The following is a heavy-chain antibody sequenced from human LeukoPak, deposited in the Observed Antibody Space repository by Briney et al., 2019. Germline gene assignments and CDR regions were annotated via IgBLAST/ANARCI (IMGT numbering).Heavy chain of an antibody. CDR3: ARGMTTVPRDAFDI. CDR2: ISAYNGNT. CDR1: GYTFTSYG. Sequence: ASVTVSCTASGYTFTSYGISWVRQAPGQGLEWMGWISAYNGNTNYAQKLQGRVTMTTDTSTSTAYMELRSLRSDDTAVYYCARGMTTVPRDAFDIWGQGTMVTVPS. V-gene: IGHV1-18*01. D-gene: IGHD4-17*01. J-gene: IGHJ3*02.